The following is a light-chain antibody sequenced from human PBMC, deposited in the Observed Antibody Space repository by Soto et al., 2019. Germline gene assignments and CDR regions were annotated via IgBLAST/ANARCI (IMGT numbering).Light chain of an antibody. Sequence: QSVLTQPRSVSGSPGQSVTISCAGTSNDVGRFNYVSWYQQHPGKAPKVMIYDVSKRPSGVPDRFSGSKSGNTASLTISGLQAEDEADYYCCSYATTYTSVVFGGGTQLTVL. CDR3: CSYATTYTSVV. J-gene: IGLJ3*02. V-gene: IGLV2-11*01. CDR2: DVS. CDR1: SNDVGRFNY.